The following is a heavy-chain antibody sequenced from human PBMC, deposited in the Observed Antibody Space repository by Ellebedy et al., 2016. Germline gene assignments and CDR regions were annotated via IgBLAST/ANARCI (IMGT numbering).Heavy chain of an antibody. J-gene: IGHJ4*02. CDR3: AKDKFEVVLMVYAKYYFDY. D-gene: IGHD2-8*01. CDR2: ISYDGSNK. Sequence: GGSLRLSCAASGFTFSSYGMHWVRQAPGKGLEWVAVISYDGSNKYYADSVKGRFTISRDNSKNTLYLQMNSLRAEDTAVYYCAKDKFEVVLMVYAKYYFDYWGQGTLVTVSS. CDR1: GFTFSSYG. V-gene: IGHV3-30*18.